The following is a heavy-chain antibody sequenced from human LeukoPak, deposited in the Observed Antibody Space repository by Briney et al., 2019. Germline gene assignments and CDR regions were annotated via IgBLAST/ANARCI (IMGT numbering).Heavy chain of an antibody. J-gene: IGHJ5*02. CDR3: ARGISLDP. CDR2: ISSTGGTT. D-gene: IGHD3-3*01. V-gene: IGHV3-23*01. CDR1: GLTFSSSA. Sequence: GGSLRLSCAASGLTFSSSAMSWVRQAPGKGLEWVAGISSTGGTTYYVDSVKGRFSISRDNSKSTLFLQMNGLRAEDTAVYYCARGISLDPWGQGTLVTVSS.